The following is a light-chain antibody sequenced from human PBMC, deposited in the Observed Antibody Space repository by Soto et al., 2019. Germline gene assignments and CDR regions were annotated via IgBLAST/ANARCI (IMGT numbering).Light chain of an antibody. CDR3: CSYVGSSILM. CDR2: EVS. CDR1: SRDVGLYNL. V-gene: IGLV2-23*02. J-gene: IGLJ3*02. Sequence: QSALTQPAPVSGSPGQSITISCTGTSRDVGLYNLVSWYQQLPGKAPKLIIYEVSERPSGISDRFSGSKSGNTASLTISGLQDGDEADYYCCSYVGSSILMFGGGTKLTVL.